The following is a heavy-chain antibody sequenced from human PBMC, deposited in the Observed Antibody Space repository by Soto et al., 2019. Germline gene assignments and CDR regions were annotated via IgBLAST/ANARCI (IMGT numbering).Heavy chain of an antibody. J-gene: IGHJ6*02. CDR1: GYSISSGYY. CDR3: ATSLRGSYSSSWDYYGMDV. Sequence: SETLSLTCAVSGYSISSGYYLGWIRQPPGKGLEWIGSIYHSGSTYYNPSLKSRVTISVDTSKNQFSLKLSSVTAADTAVYYCATSLRGSYSSSWDYYGMDVWGQGTTVTVSS. D-gene: IGHD6-13*01. V-gene: IGHV4-38-2*01. CDR2: IYHSGST.